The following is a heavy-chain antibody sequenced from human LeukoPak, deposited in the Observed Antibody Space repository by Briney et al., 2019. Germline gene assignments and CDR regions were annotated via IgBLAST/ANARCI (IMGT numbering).Heavy chain of an antibody. CDR3: ARHISGSVAFDI. J-gene: IGHJ3*02. Sequence: PSETLSLTCSVSGGSIIGHYWSWIRQPPGKGLEWLGYIYHSGSTKYNPSLESRVTISVDTSKNQFSLKVSSVTAADTAMYHCARHISGSVAFDIWGQGTTVTVSS. CDR1: GGSIIGHY. V-gene: IGHV4-59*08. CDR2: IYHSGST. D-gene: IGHD1-20*01.